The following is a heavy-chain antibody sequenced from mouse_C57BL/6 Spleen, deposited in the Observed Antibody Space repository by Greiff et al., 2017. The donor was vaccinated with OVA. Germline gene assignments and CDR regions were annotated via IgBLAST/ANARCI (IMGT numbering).Heavy chain of an antibody. J-gene: IGHJ2*01. CDR1: GYTFTSYW. CDR2: IDPSDSYT. CDR3: ARCYYGSSPYYFDY. V-gene: IGHV1-50*01. D-gene: IGHD1-1*01. Sequence: VQLQQPGAELVKPGASVKLSCKASGYTFTSYWMQWVKQRPGQGLEWIGEIDPSDSYTNYNQKFKGKATLTVDTSSSTAYMQLSSLTSADSAVYYCARCYYGSSPYYFDYWGQGTTLTVSS.